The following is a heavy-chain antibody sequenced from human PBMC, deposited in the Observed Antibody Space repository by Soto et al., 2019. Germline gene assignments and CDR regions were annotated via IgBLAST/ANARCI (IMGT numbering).Heavy chain of an antibody. J-gene: IGHJ3*02. CDR3: AKVRGHAFDI. D-gene: IGHD3-10*01. CDR1: GVSINSGDYY. CDR2: IFYSGTT. V-gene: IGHV4-31*03. Sequence: QVQLQESGPGLVKPSQTLSLNCSVSGVSINSGDYYWSWIRQHAGQGREWIGYIFYSGTTFYNPSLKSRVTISIDASKNPFSLEMSSVTAADTAVYYCAKVRGHAFDIRGQGTMVTVSS.